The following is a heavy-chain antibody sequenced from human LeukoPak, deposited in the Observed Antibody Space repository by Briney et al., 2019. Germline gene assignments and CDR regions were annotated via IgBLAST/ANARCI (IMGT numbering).Heavy chain of an antibody. CDR3: ARVLAAAGNNWFDP. CDR2: IYYSGST. CDR1: GGSISSYY. D-gene: IGHD6-13*01. J-gene: IGHJ5*02. V-gene: IGHV4-59*01. Sequence: PSETLSLTCTVPGGSISSYYWSWIRQPPGKGLEWIGYIYYSGSTNYNPSLKSRVTISVDTSKNQFSLKLSSVTAADTAVYYCARVLAAAGNNWFDPWGQGTLVTVSS.